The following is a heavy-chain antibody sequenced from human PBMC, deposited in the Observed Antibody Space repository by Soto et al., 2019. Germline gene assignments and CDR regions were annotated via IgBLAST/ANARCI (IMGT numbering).Heavy chain of an antibody. CDR1: GGSFSGYY. V-gene: IGHV4-34*01. J-gene: IGHJ6*03. CDR2: INHSGST. Sequence: PSETLSLTCAVYGGSFSGYYWSWIRQPPGKGLEWIGEINHSGSTNYNPSLKSRVTISVDTSKNQFSLKLSSVTAADTAVYYCARGNSIVVVPAAQEGSYYYYMDVWGKGTTVTVSS. CDR3: ARGNSIVVVPAAQEGSYYYYMDV. D-gene: IGHD2-2*01.